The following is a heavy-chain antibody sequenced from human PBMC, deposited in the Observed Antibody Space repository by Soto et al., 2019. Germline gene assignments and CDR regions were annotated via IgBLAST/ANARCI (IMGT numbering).Heavy chain of an antibody. D-gene: IGHD3-3*01. Sequence: GESLKISCXGSGYNFAGYWIAWVRQMPGKGLELMGIIYPSDSDTRYRPSFQGQVTISADKSISSAYLQWSSLGASDTAMYYCARGGVSTRTFDYWGQGTPVTVSS. CDR1: GYNFAGYW. V-gene: IGHV5-51*01. CDR3: ARGGVSTRTFDY. CDR2: IYPSDSDT. J-gene: IGHJ4*02.